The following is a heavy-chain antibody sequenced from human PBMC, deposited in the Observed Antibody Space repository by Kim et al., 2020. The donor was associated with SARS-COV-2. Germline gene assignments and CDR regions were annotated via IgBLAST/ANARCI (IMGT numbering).Heavy chain of an antibody. CDR3: ARDTSSWYYFDY. V-gene: IGHV3-30*03. Sequence: YSADSVKAPLTSSRGHSKNTLYLQMNSLRAEDTAVYSCARDTSSWYYFDYWGQGTLVTVSS. D-gene: IGHD6-13*01. J-gene: IGHJ4*02.